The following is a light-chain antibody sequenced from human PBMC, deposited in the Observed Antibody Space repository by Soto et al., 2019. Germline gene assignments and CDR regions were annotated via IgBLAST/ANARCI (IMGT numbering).Light chain of an antibody. V-gene: IGLV2-8*01. CDR2: EVS. CDR3: QSYDSTLSARYV. Sequence: QSVLTQPPSASGSPGQSVTISCTGTSSDVGGYNYVSWYQQHPGKAPKLMIYEVSKRPSGVPDRFSGSKSGNTASLTVSGLQAEDEADYYCQSYDSTLSARYVFGTGTKVTVL. J-gene: IGLJ1*01. CDR1: SSDVGGYNY.